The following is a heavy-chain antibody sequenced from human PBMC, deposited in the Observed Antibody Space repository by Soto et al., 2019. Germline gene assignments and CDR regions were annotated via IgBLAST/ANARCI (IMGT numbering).Heavy chain of an antibody. D-gene: IGHD6-19*01. Sequence: EVQLLESGGGLVQPGGSLRLSCAASGFTFSSYAMSWVRQAPGKGLEWVSAISGSGGSTYYADSVKGRFTISRDNSKNTLYLQMNSLRAEDTAVYYCGKCRTHSGGWKYYFDYWGQGTLVTVSS. J-gene: IGHJ4*02. V-gene: IGHV3-23*01. CDR3: GKCRTHSGGWKYYFDY. CDR2: ISGSGGST. CDR1: GFTFSSYA.